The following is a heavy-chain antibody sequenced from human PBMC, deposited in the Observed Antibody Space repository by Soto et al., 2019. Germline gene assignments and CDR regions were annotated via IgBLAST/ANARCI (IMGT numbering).Heavy chain of an antibody. CDR1: GFTFSSYA. J-gene: IGHJ6*02. D-gene: IGHD3-22*01. CDR3: ARDPSYYYDSSGSILDV. V-gene: IGHV3-30-3*01. CDR2: ISYDGSNK. Sequence: QVQLVESGGGVVQPGRSLRLSCAASGFTFSSYAMHWVRQAPGKGLEWVAVISYDGSNKYYADSVKGRFTISRDNSKNTLYLQMNSLRAEDTAEYYCARDPSYYYDSSGSILDVWGQGTTVTVSS.